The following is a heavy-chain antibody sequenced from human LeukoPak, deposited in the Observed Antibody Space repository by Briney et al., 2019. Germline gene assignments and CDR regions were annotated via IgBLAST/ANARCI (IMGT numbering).Heavy chain of an antibody. CDR1: GYTFTGYY. Sequence: ASVKVSCKASGYTFTGYYMHWVRQASGQGLEWMGWINPNSGDTNYAQKFQGRVTMTRDTSISTAYMELSRLRSDDTAVYYCARDRGSGYDAFDYWGQGTLVTVSS. J-gene: IGHJ4*02. CDR3: ARDRGSGYDAFDY. V-gene: IGHV1-2*02. D-gene: IGHD5-12*01. CDR2: INPNSGDT.